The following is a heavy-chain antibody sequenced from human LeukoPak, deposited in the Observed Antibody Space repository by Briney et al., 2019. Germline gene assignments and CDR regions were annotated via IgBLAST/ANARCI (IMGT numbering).Heavy chain of an antibody. CDR2: IYYSGST. J-gene: IGHJ4*02. CDR3: ARLLFIDRRYSYGSHFDY. CDR1: GGSISSSSYY. Sequence: SETLSLTCTVSGGSISSSSYYWGWVRQPPGRGLEWIGSIYYSGSTYYNPSLKSRVTISVDTSKNQFSQKLSSVTAADTAVYYCARLLFIDRRYSYGSHFDYWGQGTLVTVSS. V-gene: IGHV4-39*01. D-gene: IGHD5-18*01.